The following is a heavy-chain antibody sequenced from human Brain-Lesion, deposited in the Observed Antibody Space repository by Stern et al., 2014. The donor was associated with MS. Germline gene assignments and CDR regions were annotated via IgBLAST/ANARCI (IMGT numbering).Heavy chain of an antibody. V-gene: IGHV5-51*01. Sequence: VQLVQSGAEVKKPGESLKISCKGSGYRFTSNWIGWVRQMPGKGLEWMRICWPGDSDTRYSPSFQGQVPISADKSISTAYLQWSSLQASDTAMYYCARRGDSSSSGFDYWGQGTLVIVSS. CDR2: CWPGDSDT. D-gene: IGHD6-6*01. J-gene: IGHJ4*02. CDR3: ARRGDSSSSGFDY. CDR1: GYRFTSNW.